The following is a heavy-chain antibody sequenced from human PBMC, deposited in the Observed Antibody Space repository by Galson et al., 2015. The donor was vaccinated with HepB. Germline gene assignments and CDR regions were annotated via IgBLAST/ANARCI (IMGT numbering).Heavy chain of an antibody. D-gene: IGHD2-2*01. V-gene: IGHV1-18*01. CDR3: ARGICSSTNCPCAW. CDR1: GYTFTTYG. J-gene: IGHJ4*02. Sequence: SVKVSCKASGYTFTTYGISWVRQAPGQGLEWVGWISAHSGKTDIAQKFQDRVTVTTDTATTTAYMELRSLRSDDTAVYYCARGICSSTNCPCAWWGQGTLVTVSS. CDR2: ISAHSGKT.